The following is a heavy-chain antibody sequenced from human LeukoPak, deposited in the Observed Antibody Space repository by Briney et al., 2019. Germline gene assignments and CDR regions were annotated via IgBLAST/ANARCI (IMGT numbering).Heavy chain of an antibody. CDR2: MNPNSGNT. CDR3: ARAGDYDSSGYYFYYYYGMDV. CDR1: GYTFTSYD. V-gene: IGHV1-8*01. D-gene: IGHD3-22*01. Sequence: ASVKVYCKASGYTFTSYDINWGRQATGQGLEWMGWMNPNSGNTGYAQKFQGRVTMTRNTSISTAYMELSSLRSEDTAEYYCARAGDYDSSGYYFYYYYGMDVWGQGTTVTVSS. J-gene: IGHJ6*02.